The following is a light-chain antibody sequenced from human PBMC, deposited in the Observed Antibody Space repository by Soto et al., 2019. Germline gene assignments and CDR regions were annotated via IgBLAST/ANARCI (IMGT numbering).Light chain of an antibody. V-gene: IGKV3-15*01. CDR3: QQYNNRPPET. J-gene: IGKJ2*01. Sequence: EIVMTQSPATLSVSPGERATLSCRASQSVGSNLAWYQQKPGQAPRLLIYGASTRATGIPARFSGSGSGTEFTLTISSLQSEDFGIYYCQQYNNRPPETFGQGTKLE. CDR1: QSVGSN. CDR2: GAS.